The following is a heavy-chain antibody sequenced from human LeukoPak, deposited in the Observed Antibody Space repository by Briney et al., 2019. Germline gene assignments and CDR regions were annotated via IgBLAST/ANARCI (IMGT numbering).Heavy chain of an antibody. CDR1: GYTFTNYY. CDR3: AREVIGTTWGSVDY. D-gene: IGHD1-20*01. CDR2: INPSGGST. J-gene: IGHJ4*02. Sequence: ASVKVSCKASGYTFTNYYMHWVRQAPGQGLEWVGIINPSGGSTSYAQKLQGRVTMTGDTSTSTVYMELSSLRSEDTAVYYCAREVIGTTWGSVDYWGQGTLVTVSS. V-gene: IGHV1-46*01.